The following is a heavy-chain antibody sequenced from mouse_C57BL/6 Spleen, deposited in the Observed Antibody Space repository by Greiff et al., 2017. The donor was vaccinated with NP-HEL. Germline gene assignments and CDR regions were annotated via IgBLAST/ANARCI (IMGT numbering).Heavy chain of an antibody. CDR3: ARDVYYGNYDYAMDY. CDR2: ISDGGSYT. V-gene: IGHV5-4*01. Sequence: EVQLVESGGGLVKPGGSLKLSCAASGFTFSSYAMSWVRQTPEKRLEWVATISDGGSYTYYPDTVKGRFTISRDNAKNNLYLQMSHLKSEDTAMYYCARDVYYGNYDYAMDYWGQGTSVTVSS. J-gene: IGHJ4*01. CDR1: GFTFSSYA. D-gene: IGHD2-1*01.